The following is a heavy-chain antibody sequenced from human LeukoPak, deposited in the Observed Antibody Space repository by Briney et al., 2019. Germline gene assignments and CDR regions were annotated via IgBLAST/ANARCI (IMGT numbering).Heavy chain of an antibody. CDR3: ARDLPYSGSYSPWFDP. J-gene: IGHJ5*02. CDR1: GYTFTGYY. CDR2: ISAYNGNT. D-gene: IGHD1-26*01. V-gene: IGHV1-18*04. Sequence: ASVKVSCKASGYTFTGYYMHWVRQAPGQGLEWMGWISAYNGNTNYAQKLQGRVTMTTDTSTSTAYMELRSLRSDDTAVYYCARDLPYSGSYSPWFDPWGQGTLVTVSS.